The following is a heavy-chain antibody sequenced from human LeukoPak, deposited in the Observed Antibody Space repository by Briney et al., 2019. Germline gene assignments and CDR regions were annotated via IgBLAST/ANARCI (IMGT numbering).Heavy chain of an antibody. CDR3: ARVWAPQRVRGRGYYGMDV. Sequence: ASVKVSCKASGYTFTGYYMHWVRQAPGQGLEWMGWINSNSGGTNYAQKFQGWVTMTRDTSISTAYMELSRLRSDDTAVYYCARVWAPQRVRGRGYYGMDVWGQGTTVTVSS. V-gene: IGHV1-2*04. CDR2: INSNSGGT. D-gene: IGHD3-10*01. J-gene: IGHJ6*02. CDR1: GYTFTGYY.